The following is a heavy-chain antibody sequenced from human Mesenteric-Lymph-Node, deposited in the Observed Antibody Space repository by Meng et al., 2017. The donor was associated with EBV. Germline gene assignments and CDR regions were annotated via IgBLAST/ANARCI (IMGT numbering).Heavy chain of an antibody. J-gene: IGHJ4*02. CDR1: GGSIPTNNH. V-gene: IGHV4-4*02. CDR2: ISHNGHT. Sequence: GPLPESGPGSVKPSGTLSLPCPVPGGSIPTNNHWSWVRQPPGKGLEWIAEISHNGHTNYSPSLKSRVTISIDKSKNQFSLKVDSVTAADTAVYYCARERGAGTYQGFDFWGQGTLVTVSS. D-gene: IGHD3-10*01. CDR3: ARERGAGTYQGFDF.